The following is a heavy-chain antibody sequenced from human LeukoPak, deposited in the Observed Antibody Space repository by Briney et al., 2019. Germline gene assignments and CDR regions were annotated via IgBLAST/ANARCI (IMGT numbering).Heavy chain of an antibody. J-gene: IGHJ3*02. CDR1: GFTFSSYS. D-gene: IGHD3-9*01. CDR3: ARDLADYDILTGYYLPDAFDI. Sequence: GGSLRLSCAASGFTFSSYSMNWVRQAPGKGLEWVSSISGSSSYIYYADSVKGRFTISRDNDKNSLYLQMNSLGDEDTAVYYCARDLADYDILTGYYLPDAFDIWGQGTMVAVSS. CDR2: ISGSSSYI. V-gene: IGHV3-21*01.